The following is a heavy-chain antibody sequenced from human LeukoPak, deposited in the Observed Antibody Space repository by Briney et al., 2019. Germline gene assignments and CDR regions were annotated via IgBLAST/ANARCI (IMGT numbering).Heavy chain of an antibody. V-gene: IGHV1-18*01. J-gene: IGHJ4*02. Sequence: ASVKVSCKASGYTFTSYGISWVRQAPGQGLEWSGWISAYNGNTNYAQKLQGRVTMTTDTSTSTAYMELRSLRSDDTAVYYCARDRGIAVAGNSDYWGQGTLVTVSS. D-gene: IGHD6-19*01. CDR1: GYTFTSYG. CDR2: ISAYNGNT. CDR3: ARDRGIAVAGNSDY.